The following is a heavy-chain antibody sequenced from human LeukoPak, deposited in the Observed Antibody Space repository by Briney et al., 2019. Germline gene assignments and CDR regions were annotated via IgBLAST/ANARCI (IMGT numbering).Heavy chain of an antibody. CDR1: GYSFTSYW. CDR2: IYPGDSDT. D-gene: IGHD6-19*01. Sequence: GESLKISCKGSGYSFTSYWIGWVRQMPGKGLEWMGIIYPGDSDTRYSPSFQGQVTISADKSISTAYLQWSSLKASDTAMYYCARRVEAVAGTNYYYYMDVWGKGTTVTVSS. V-gene: IGHV5-51*01. J-gene: IGHJ6*03. CDR3: ARRVEAVAGTNYYYYMDV.